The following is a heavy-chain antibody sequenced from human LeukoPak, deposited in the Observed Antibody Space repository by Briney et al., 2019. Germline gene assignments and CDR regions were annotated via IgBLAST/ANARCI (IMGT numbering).Heavy chain of an antibody. CDR3: ARAPKGSGSYWDYYYYMDV. D-gene: IGHD1-26*01. V-gene: IGHV3-30*04. CDR1: GFTFSSYV. Sequence: GGSLRLSCAASGFTFSSYVMHWVRQAPGKGLEWVAVISYDGSNKYYADSVKGRFTISRDNAKNTLYLQMNSLRAEDTAVYYCARAPKGSGSYWDYYYYMDVWGKGTTVTVSS. J-gene: IGHJ6*03. CDR2: ISYDGSNK.